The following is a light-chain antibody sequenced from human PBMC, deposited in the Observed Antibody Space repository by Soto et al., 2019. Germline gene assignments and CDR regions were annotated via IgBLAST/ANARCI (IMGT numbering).Light chain of an antibody. CDR3: QQYTDWPTT. J-gene: IGKJ1*01. V-gene: IGKV3-15*01. Sequence: EIVMTQSPATLSVSPGEGATLSCRASQSISTTVAWYQQKPGQAPRLLIYGASTRATGIPVRFTGSGSGTEFTLIISGLQSEDLAVYYCQQYTDWPTTFGQGTKVEIK. CDR2: GAS. CDR1: QSISTT.